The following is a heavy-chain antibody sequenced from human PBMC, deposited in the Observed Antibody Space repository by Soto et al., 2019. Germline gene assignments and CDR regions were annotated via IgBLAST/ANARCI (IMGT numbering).Heavy chain of an antibody. J-gene: IGHJ4*02. CDR2: IWYDGSNK. V-gene: IGHV3-33*01. Sequence: PGESLKISCNGSGYIFTSYWISWVRQAPGKGLEWVAVIWYDGSNKYYADSVKGRFTISRDNSKNTLYLQMNSLRAEDTAVYYCASSGYSYGWGYYFDYWGQGTLVTVSS. CDR3: ASSGYSYGWGYYFDY. CDR1: GYIFTSYW. D-gene: IGHD5-18*01.